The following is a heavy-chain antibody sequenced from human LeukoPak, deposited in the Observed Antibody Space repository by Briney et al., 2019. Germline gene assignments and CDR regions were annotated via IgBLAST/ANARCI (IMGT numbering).Heavy chain of an antibody. J-gene: IGHJ6*04. CDR2: ISSNGGST. V-gene: IGHV3-64D*06. CDR1: GFTFSSYA. Sequence: PGGSLRLSCSASGFTFSSYAMHWVRQAPGKGLEYVSAISSNGGSTYYADSVKGRFTISRDNSKTTLYLQMSSLRAEDTAVYYCVKNIDYDYYYYGMDVWGKGTTVTVSS. CDR3: VKNIDYDYYYYGMDV. D-gene: IGHD4-17*01.